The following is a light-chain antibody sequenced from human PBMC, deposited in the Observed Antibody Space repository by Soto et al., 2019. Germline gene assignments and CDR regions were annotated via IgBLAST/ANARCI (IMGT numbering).Light chain of an antibody. J-gene: IGKJ1*01. CDR3: QQSYMAWT. CDR1: QSIGRF. V-gene: IGKV1-5*01. CDR2: DAS. Sequence: DIQLTQSPSTLSSSVGDRVTISCRASQSIGRFLAWFQHLPGKAPRLLIYDASTLATGVPSRFSGSGSGTEFTFSITRLQQEDFVTYYRQQSYMAWTFGQGTKVDIK.